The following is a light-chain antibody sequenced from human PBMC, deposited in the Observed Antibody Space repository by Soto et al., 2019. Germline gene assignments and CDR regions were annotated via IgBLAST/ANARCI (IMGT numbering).Light chain of an antibody. CDR3: QQTFSTPYT. J-gene: IGKJ2*01. CDR2: AAS. V-gene: IGKV1-39*01. CDR1: QTISTY. Sequence: DIQMTQSPPSLSASVGDRVTITCRASQTISTYLNWYKQKPRKAPKLRIFAASSLESGVPSRVSGSGSGTDFTLTIGSLQPEDFAFYYCQQTFSTPYTFGQGTKLEIK.